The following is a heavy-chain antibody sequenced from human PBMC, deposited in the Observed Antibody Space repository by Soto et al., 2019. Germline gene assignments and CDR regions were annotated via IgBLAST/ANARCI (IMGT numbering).Heavy chain of an antibody. CDR3: ARDLLAGTRYYYGMDV. J-gene: IGHJ6*02. CDR2: ISAYNGNT. V-gene: IGHV1-18*01. Sequence: QVQLVQSGAEVKKPGASVKVSCKASGYTFTSYGISWVRQAPGQGLEWMGWISAYNGNTNYAQKLQGRVTMTTDTSTITAYIELMSLTSDDTAVYYCARDLLAGTRYYYGMDVWCQGTTVTVSS. D-gene: IGHD6-13*01. CDR1: GYTFTSYG.